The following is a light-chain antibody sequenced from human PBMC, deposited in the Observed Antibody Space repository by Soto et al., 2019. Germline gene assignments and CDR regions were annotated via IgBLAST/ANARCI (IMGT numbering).Light chain of an antibody. CDR3: TSYTGNGIDTYV. J-gene: IGLJ1*01. CDR1: SSDVGGYNY. CDR2: DVS. V-gene: IGLV2-14*03. Sequence: QSALTQPASVSGSPGQSITISCTGTSSDVGGYNYVSWYQQHSGKAPKLMIYDVSNRPSGISNRFSGSKSGDTASLTISGLQAEDEADYYCTSYTGNGIDTYVFGTGTKVTVL.